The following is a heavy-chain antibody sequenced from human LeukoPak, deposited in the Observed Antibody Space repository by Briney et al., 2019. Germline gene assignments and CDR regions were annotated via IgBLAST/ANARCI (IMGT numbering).Heavy chain of an antibody. D-gene: IGHD3-22*01. CDR2: IYYSGST. CDR3: ARSSEINWFDP. V-gene: IGHV4-59*08. CDR1: GGSISSYY. J-gene: IGHJ5*02. Sequence: SETLSLTCTVSGGSISSYYWSWIRQPPGKGLEWIGYIYYSGSTNYNPSLKSRVTIPVDTSKNQFSLKLSSVTAADTAVYYCARSSEINWFDPWGQGTLVTVSS.